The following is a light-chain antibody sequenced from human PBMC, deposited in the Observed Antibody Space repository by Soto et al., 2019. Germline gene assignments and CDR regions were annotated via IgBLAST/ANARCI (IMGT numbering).Light chain of an antibody. Sequence: QSALTQPASVSGSPGQSITISCTGTSSDVGGYNYVSWYQQHPGKAPKLMIYDVSNRPSGVSNRFSGSRSGNTASLTVSGLQAEDEADYYCSSYTNKYTLVFGGGTKLTVL. CDR3: SSYTNKYTLV. CDR1: SSDVGGYNY. J-gene: IGLJ2*01. CDR2: DVS. V-gene: IGLV2-14*01.